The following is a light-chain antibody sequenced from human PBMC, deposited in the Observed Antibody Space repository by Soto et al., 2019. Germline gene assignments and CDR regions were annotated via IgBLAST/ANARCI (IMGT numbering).Light chain of an antibody. CDR1: SSDVGNYNY. Sequence: QAVLTQPGSVSGSPGHSITIACTGTSSDVGNYNYVSWYQLHPGKGPKLVIYEVNDRPSGVSNRFSGSKSGNTAYLTISGLQAEEEADYYCSAYTTIRSLVFGTGTKVTVL. V-gene: IGLV2-14*01. CDR3: SAYTTIRSLV. CDR2: EVN. J-gene: IGLJ1*01.